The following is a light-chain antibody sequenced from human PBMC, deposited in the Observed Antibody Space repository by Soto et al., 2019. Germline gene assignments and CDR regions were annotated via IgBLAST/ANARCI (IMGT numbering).Light chain of an antibody. CDR2: AAS. Sequence: AIRMTQSPSSLSASTGDRVTITCRASQGISIYLAWYQQKPGKAPKLLIYAASTLQSGVPSRFSGSGSGTDFTLTISCLQSEDFATYYCQQYDNLPITCGQGTRRENK. V-gene: IGKV1-8*01. J-gene: IGKJ5*01. CDR3: QQYDNLPIT. CDR1: QGISIY.